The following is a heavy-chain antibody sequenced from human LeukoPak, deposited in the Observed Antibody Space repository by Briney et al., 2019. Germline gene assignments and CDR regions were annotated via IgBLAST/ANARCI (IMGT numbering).Heavy chain of an antibody. CDR1: GFTFSSYA. D-gene: IGHD3-16*01. J-gene: IGHJ6*02. V-gene: IGHV3-30-3*01. Sequence: SGGSLRLSCAASGFTFSSYAMRWVRQAPGKGLEWVAVISYDGSNKYYADSVKGRFTISRDNSKNTLYLQMNSLRAEDTAVYYCARGGGLDVWGQGATVTVSS. CDR2: ISYDGSNK. CDR3: ARGGGLDV.